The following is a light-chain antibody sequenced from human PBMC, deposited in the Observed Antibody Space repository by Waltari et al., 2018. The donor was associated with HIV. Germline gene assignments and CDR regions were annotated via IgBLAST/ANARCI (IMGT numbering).Light chain of an antibody. CDR1: SSNIGANNY. CDR2: DVT. Sequence: SALTQPASVSGSPGQSITLPCTGTSSNIGANNYVSWYQQHPGKAPKPISYDVTKRTAVVSNRFSGSKSGNTASLTIPVRQAEDEADYHCCSYAGSESSEVFGGGTKLTVL. CDR3: CSYAGSESSEV. J-gene: IGLJ2*01. V-gene: IGLV2-23*02.